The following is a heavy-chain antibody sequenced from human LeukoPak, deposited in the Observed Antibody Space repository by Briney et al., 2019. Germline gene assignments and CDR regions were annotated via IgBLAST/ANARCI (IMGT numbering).Heavy chain of an antibody. CDR3: AKAFSAYENWPPNWFDP. CDR2: LYSGGTT. Sequence: PGGSLRLSCAASGFSVSNDYMSWVRQAPGKGLEWVSALYSGGTTYYADSVKGRFTISSDNSKNTLYLQMSSLRAEDTAVYYCAKAFSAYENWPPNWFDPWGQGTLVTVSS. D-gene: IGHD5-12*01. V-gene: IGHV3-53*01. J-gene: IGHJ5*02. CDR1: GFSVSNDY.